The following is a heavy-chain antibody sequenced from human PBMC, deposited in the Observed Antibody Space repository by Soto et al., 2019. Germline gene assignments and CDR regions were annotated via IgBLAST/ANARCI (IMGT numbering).Heavy chain of an antibody. V-gene: IGHV3-74*03. CDR1: GFDFNNYW. CDR2: INGDGSDT. Sequence: PGGSLRLSCGASGFDFNNYWVHWVRQDPEKGLVWVSRINGDGSDTKYADSVKGRFTISRDNAKNTVYLQMNSLRAEDTAVYYCARDQTTGDWFDAWGQGTLVTVSS. CDR3: ARDQTTGDWFDA. D-gene: IGHD4-17*01. J-gene: IGHJ5*02.